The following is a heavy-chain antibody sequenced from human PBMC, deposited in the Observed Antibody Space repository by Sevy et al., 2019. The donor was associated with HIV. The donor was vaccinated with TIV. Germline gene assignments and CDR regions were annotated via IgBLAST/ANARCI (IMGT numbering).Heavy chain of an antibody. CDR2: ISYDGSNK. CDR1: GFTFSSYA. D-gene: IGHD6-13*01. V-gene: IGHV3-30-3*01. Sequence: GGSPRLSCAASGFTFSSYAMHWVRQAPGKGLEWVAVISYDGSNKYYADSVKGRFTISRDNSKNTLYLQMNSLRAEDTAVYYCARALAAGTDYWGQGTLVTVSS. CDR3: ARALAAGTDY. J-gene: IGHJ4*02.